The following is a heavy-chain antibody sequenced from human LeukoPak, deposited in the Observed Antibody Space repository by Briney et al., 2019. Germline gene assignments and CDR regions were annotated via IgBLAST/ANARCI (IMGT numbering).Heavy chain of an antibody. CDR2: ISSSSSYI. CDR1: GFTFSTYS. Sequence: PGGSLRLSCAASGFTFSTYSMNWVRQAPGKGLEWVSSISSSSSYIYYADSVKGRFTISRDNAKNSLYLQMNSLRAEDTAVYYCARDRVNYGGNSGVYWGQGTLVTVSS. CDR3: ARDRVNYGGNSGVY. J-gene: IGHJ4*02. V-gene: IGHV3-21*01. D-gene: IGHD4-23*01.